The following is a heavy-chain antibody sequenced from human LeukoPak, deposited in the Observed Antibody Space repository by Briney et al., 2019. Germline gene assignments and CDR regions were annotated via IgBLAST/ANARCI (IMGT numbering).Heavy chain of an antibody. J-gene: IGHJ4*02. Sequence: PSDILSLTCTVSRGSMSDYYWSWIRQSAGRGLEWIGRIHFSGSTNYNPSLKSRVTMSLDTSKKQVSLRLTSVIAADTAIYYCAREPTESTTAYWGQGALVTVSS. CDR1: RGSMSDYY. CDR2: IHFSGST. CDR3: AREPTESTTAY. D-gene: IGHD4-11*01. V-gene: IGHV4-4*07.